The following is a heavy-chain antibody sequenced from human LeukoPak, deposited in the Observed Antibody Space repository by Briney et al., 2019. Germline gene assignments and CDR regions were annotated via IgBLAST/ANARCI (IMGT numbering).Heavy chain of an antibody. V-gene: IGHV3-23*01. CDR1: GFTFSGYA. Sequence: PGGSLRLSCAASGFTFSGYAMSWVRQAPGKGLEWVSAISGSGDSTYYADSVKGRFTTSRDNSKNTLYLQMNSLRAEDTAVYYCARDGYSSGWYGRRAFDIWGQGTMVTVSS. CDR3: ARDGYSSGWYGRRAFDI. J-gene: IGHJ3*02. CDR2: ISGSGDST. D-gene: IGHD6-19*01.